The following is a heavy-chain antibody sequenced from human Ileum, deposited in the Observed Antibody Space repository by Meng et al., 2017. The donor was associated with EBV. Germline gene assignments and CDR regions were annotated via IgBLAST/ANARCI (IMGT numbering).Heavy chain of an antibody. CDR3: ARHSGYNQGY. Sequence: VHVQESGPGLVKPSGALSLSGVDLDGSISSSKWWSWVRQPPGKGLEWIGQIYFSGSPSYNPSLKSRVTMSVDKSKNQVSLNLNSVTAADTALYYCARHSGYNQGYWGQGTLVTVSS. D-gene: IGHD5-24*01. CDR1: DGSISSSKW. CDR2: IYFSGSP. J-gene: IGHJ4*02. V-gene: IGHV4-4*02.